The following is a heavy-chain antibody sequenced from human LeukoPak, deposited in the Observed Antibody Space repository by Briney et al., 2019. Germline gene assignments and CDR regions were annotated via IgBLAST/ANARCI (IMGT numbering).Heavy chain of an antibody. J-gene: IGHJ6*02. CDR1: GGSISSYY. D-gene: IGHD3-22*01. Sequence: SETLSLTCTVSGGSISSYYWSWIRQPPGKGLEWIGYIYYSGSTNYNPSLKSRVTISVDTSKNQFSLKLSSVTAADTALYYCARQQYYYDNSGSWFYYYGMDVWGPGTTVTVS. CDR3: ARQQYYYDNSGSWFYYYGMDV. V-gene: IGHV4-59*08. CDR2: IYYSGST.